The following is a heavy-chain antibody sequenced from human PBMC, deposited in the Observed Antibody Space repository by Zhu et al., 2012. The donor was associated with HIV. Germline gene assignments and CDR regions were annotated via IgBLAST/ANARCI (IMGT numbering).Heavy chain of an antibody. D-gene: IGHD3-10*01. CDR2: MHYTGST. V-gene: IGHV4-39*01. Sequence: QVQLRESGPGLVKPSETLSLICSVSNGSISTSNYYWGWIRQPPGQGLEWIGSMHYTGSTYYNPSLKSRVTISVDTSKNQFSLKLSSVTAADTAVYYCARHFRDMVRGXTGFDYWGQGTLVTVSS. J-gene: IGHJ4*02. CDR1: NGSISTSNYY. CDR3: ARHFRDMVRGXTGFDY.